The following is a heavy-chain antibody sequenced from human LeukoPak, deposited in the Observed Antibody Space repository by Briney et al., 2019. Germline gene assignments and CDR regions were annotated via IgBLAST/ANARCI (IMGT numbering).Heavy chain of an antibody. CDR1: GFTFSSYD. D-gene: IGHD5-24*01. Sequence: PGGSLRLSCAASGFTFSSYDMHWVRQATGKGLEWVSAIGTAGDTYYPGSVKGRFTISRENAKNSLYLQMNSLRAGDTAVYYRARGDGWFYGMDVWGQGTTVTVSS. J-gene: IGHJ6*02. CDR3: ARGDGWFYGMDV. CDR2: IGTAGDT. V-gene: IGHV3-13*01.